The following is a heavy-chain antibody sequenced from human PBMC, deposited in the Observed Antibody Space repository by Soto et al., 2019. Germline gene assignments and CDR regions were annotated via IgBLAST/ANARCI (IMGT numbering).Heavy chain of an antibody. Sequence: QVQLVESGGGVVQPGRSLRLSCAASGFTFISYAMHWVRQAPGKGLEWVAVISFDGSTEYYADSVKGRFTISRDNSKNTVYLQMNSLRSEDTVVYYCARSRHGSGSYTHFYYGLDVWGQGTRSPSP. CDR3: ARSRHGSGSYTHFYYGLDV. CDR2: ISFDGSTE. J-gene: IGHJ6*02. D-gene: IGHD3-10*01. CDR1: GFTFISYA. V-gene: IGHV3-30-3*01.